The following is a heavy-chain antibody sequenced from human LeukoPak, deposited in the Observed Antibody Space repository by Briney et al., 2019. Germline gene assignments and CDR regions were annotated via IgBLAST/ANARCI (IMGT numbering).Heavy chain of an antibody. V-gene: IGHV3-7*01. J-gene: IGHJ4*02. CDR3: ARTYYDFWSLYSSYFDY. CDR2: IKQDGSEK. CDR1: GFTFSSYW. D-gene: IGHD3-3*01. Sequence: GGSLRLSCAASGFTFSSYWMSWVRQAPGKGLEWVANIKQDGSEKYYVDSVKGRFTITRDNAKNSLYLQMNSLRAEDTAVYYCARTYYDFWSLYSSYFDYWGQGTLVTVSS.